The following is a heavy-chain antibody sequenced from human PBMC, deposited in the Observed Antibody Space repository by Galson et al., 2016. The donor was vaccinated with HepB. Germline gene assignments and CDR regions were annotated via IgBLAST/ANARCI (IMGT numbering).Heavy chain of an antibody. CDR3: ARDRPQSDQWNDEGEHDDYFYGMDV. Sequence: CAISGDSVSSTSATWNWIRQSPSRGLEWLGRTYYRSKWYNDYAVAVRSRINIKPDTSKNQFSLQLNSATPEDTAVYYCARDRPQSDQWNDEGEHDDYFYGMDVWGLGTTVTVSS. D-gene: IGHD1-1*01. J-gene: IGHJ6*02. V-gene: IGHV6-1*01. CDR2: TYYRSKWYN. CDR1: GDSVSSTSAT.